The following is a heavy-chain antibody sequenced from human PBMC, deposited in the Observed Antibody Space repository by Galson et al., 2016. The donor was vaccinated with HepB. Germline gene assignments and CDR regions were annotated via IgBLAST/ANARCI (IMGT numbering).Heavy chain of an antibody. CDR3: TKDVGPIFYDY. V-gene: IGHV3-30*09. CDR2: ISYDGSNR. CDR1: GFTLNNYA. D-gene: IGHD1-26*01. J-gene: IGHJ4*02. Sequence: SLRLSCAASGFTLNNYALNWVRQAPGKGLEWVALISYDGSNRYYGDPVRGRFAISRDTSTNTVYLQMNSLRPEDTAVYHCTKDVGPIFYDYWGQGTLVTVSS.